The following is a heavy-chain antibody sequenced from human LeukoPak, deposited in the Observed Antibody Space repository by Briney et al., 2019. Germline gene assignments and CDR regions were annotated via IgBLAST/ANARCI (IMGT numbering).Heavy chain of an antibody. CDR3: ARGYGYFDY. V-gene: IGHV3-66*01. Sequence: GGSLRLSCAASGFTVSSNYMSGVRQAPGKGLEWVSAAYSCGVTFYADSVKGRFTISRDNSKSTLYLQMNSLRAEDTAVYYCARGYGYFDYWGQGTLVTVSS. D-gene: IGHD4-17*01. CDR2: AYSCGVT. CDR1: GFTVSSNY. J-gene: IGHJ4*02.